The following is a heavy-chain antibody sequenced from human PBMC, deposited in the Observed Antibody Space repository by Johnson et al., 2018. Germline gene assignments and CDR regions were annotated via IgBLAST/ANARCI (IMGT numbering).Heavy chain of an antibody. J-gene: IGHJ2*01. CDR1: GFTFGNYG. CDR3: VRSVSWYFDL. Sequence: QVQLVQSGGGVVQPGRSLRLSCAASGFTFGNYGMHWVRQAPGKGLEWVAVISFDGSKKYYSDSVKGRFTIFRDNVRKLVFLQMNRLRSEDTAVYYCVRSVSWYFDLWGRGTLVTVSS. CDR2: ISFDGSKK. V-gene: IGHV3-30*03.